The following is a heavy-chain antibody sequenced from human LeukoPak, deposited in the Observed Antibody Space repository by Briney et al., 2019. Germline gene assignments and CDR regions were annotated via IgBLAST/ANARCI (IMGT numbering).Heavy chain of an antibody. CDR2: INQSGST. Sequence: ETLSLPCAVYGGSFSGYYWSWIRPPPGKGLEWIGEINQSGSTNYNPSLKSRVTISVDTSKNQFSLKLSSVTAADTAVYYCARAGWAIVATSFDYWGQGTPVTVSS. CDR3: ARAGWAIVATSFDY. D-gene: IGHD5-12*01. V-gene: IGHV4-34*01. CDR1: GGSFSGYY. J-gene: IGHJ4*02.